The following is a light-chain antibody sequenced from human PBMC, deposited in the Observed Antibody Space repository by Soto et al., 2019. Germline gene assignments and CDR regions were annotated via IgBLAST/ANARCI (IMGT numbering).Light chain of an antibody. V-gene: IGLV4-69*01. CDR2: LNNDGSH. CDR3: QTWATGIRV. CDR1: SGHSSYA. Sequence: QSVLTQSPSASASLGASVKLTCTLDSGHSSYAIAWHQQEPEKGPRYLMKLNNDGSHIKGDGIPDRFSGSASGAERYLTISSLQSEDEADYYCQTWATGIRVFGGGTKLTVL. J-gene: IGLJ2*01.